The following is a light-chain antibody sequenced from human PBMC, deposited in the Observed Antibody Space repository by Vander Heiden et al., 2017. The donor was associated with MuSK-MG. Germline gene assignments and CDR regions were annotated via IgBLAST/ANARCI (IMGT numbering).Light chain of an antibody. CDR1: QRVSSRN. J-gene: IGKJ1*01. V-gene: IGKV3-20*01. CDR2: GAS. CDR3: QQYGSSPG. Sequence: IVLTQSPGTLSLSPGERSSLSCWSRQRVSSRNFAWYQQRPGQAPRLLIYGASSRATGIPDRFSGSGSGTEFTLTISRLEDEDVEVYYCQQYGSSPGFGQGTKVEIK.